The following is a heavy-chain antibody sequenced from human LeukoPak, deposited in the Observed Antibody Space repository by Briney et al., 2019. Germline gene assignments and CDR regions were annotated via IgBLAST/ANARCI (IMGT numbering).Heavy chain of an antibody. CDR3: ARGTMASDF. Sequence: GRSLRLSCAASGFTFSDYYMTWIRQTPGKGLEWVSYISISGTTTFYVDSVKGRFTISRDNTKNSLYLQMNSLRAEDTAMYYCARGTMASDFWGQGTLVTVSS. D-gene: IGHD3-10*01. V-gene: IGHV3-11*01. J-gene: IGHJ4*02. CDR2: ISISGTTT. CDR1: GFTFSDYY.